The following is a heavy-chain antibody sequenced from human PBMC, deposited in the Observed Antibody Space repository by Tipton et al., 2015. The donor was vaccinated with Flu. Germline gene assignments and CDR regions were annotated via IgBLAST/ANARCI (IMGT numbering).Heavy chain of an antibody. J-gene: IGHJ5*01. CDR2: VHRSGNG. CDR1: GDSIGSPYF. Sequence: PSLTCSVSGDSIGSPYFWGWIRKPPGGGLEWIGKVHRSGNGYYKPSLKSRVSISVDTSKNKFSLEFTSVTAAETAVYYCARRDYSNYVSESHNWFDPWGQGILVTVSS. D-gene: IGHD4-11*01. CDR3: ARRDYSNYVSESHNWFDP. V-gene: IGHV4-38-2*01.